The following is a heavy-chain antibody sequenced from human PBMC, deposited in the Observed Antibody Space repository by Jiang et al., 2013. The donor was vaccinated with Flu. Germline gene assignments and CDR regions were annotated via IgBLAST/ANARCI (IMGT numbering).Heavy chain of an antibody. CDR2: TFYRKSKWYN. CDR1: GDSISSNSAT. J-gene: IGHJ4*02. Sequence: QTLSLTCAISGDSISSNSATWNWIRQSPSRGLEWLGRTFYRKSKWYNDYAVSVKSRITVNPDTSKNQFSLQLNSVTPEDTAVYYCARKSLLSNTWYRDYFDYWGQGTLVTVSS. CDR3: ARKSLLSNTWYRDYFDY. D-gene: IGHD6-13*01. V-gene: IGHV6-1*01.